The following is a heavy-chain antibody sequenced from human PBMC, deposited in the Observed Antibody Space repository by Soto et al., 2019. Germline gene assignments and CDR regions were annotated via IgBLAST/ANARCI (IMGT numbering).Heavy chain of an antibody. CDR2: ISHDGGT. CDR1: GGSFDEFY. D-gene: IGHD3-10*01. V-gene: IGHV4-34*02. Sequence: QVQLQQWGAGLLRPSETLSLTCAFYGGSFDEFYWSWVRQSPGKGLEWVGEISHDGGTNYSPSLASRGSISVDTSKNQFSLHLRSVTAADTGLYYCARGQLVWYGDLTPYHRDMDVWGQGTTVTVSS. J-gene: IGHJ6*02. CDR3: ARGQLVWYGDLTPYHRDMDV.